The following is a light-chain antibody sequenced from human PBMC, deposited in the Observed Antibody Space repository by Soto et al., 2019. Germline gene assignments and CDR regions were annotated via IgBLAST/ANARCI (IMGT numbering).Light chain of an antibody. CDR3: QQYGSSPQLT. CDR2: GAS. CDR1: QSVSSSF. J-gene: IGKJ1*01. V-gene: IGKV3-20*01. Sequence: IVLTQSPGTLSLSPGERATLSCRASQSVSSSFLAWYQQRPGQAPRLLIYGASSRATGIPDRFSGSGSGTDFTLTISRLEPEDFAVYYCQQYGSSPQLTFGQGTKVDI.